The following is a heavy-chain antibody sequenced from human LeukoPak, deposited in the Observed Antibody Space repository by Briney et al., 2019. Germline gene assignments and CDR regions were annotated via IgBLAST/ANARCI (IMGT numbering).Heavy chain of an antibody. J-gene: IGHJ5*02. V-gene: IGHV3-66*02. CDR1: GVIVSSSY. Sequence: GGSLRLSCAASGVIVSSSYMSWVRQAPGKGLEWVSIIYSGGRTFYAATGKGRFTISRDNSKNTVYLQMNSQRPENTAVYYCARVAIGHCSSDTCQDWFDPWGQGTLVTVSS. D-gene: IGHD2-15*01. CDR3: ARVAIGHCSSDTCQDWFDP. CDR2: IYSGGRT.